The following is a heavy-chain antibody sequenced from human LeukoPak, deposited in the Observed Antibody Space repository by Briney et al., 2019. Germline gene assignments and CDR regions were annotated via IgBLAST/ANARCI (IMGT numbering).Heavy chain of an antibody. J-gene: IGHJ4*02. CDR3: ARRSSGWFDY. CDR2: INHSGST. CDR1: GGSFSGYY. Sequence: SETLSLTCAVYGGSFSGYYWSWIRQPPGKGLEWIGEINHSGSTHYNPSLKSRVTISVDTSKNQFSLKLSSVTAADTAVYYCARRSSGWFDYWGQGTLVTVSS. D-gene: IGHD6-19*01. V-gene: IGHV4-34*01.